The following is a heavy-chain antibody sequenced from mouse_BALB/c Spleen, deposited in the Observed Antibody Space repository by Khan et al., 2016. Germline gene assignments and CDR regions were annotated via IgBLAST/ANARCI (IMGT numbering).Heavy chain of an antibody. D-gene: IGHD2-1*01. J-gene: IGHJ2*01. CDR2: IHYSGIT. V-gene: IGHV3-2*02. CDR1: GYSITNDYS. CDR3: ATSGFDFRNRYYFDY. Sequence: EVQLQESGPGLVKPSQSLSLTCTVTGYSITNDYSWNWIRHFPGNKLEWMGYIHYSGITIYNPSLKSRISITRDTSKNQFFLQLNSVTSEDTATYFCATSGFDFRNRYYFDYWGQGTTLTVSS.